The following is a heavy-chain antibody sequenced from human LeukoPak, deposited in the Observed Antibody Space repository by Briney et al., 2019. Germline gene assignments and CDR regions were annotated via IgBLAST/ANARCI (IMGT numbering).Heavy chain of an antibody. J-gene: IGHJ3*02. Sequence: GASVKVSRKASGYTFTSYYMHWVRQAPGQGLEWMGIINPSGGSTSYAQKFQGRVTMTRDTSTSTVYMELSSLRSEDTAVYYCARWVEEDPLDDAFDIWGQGTMVTVSS. CDR3: ARWVEEDPLDDAFDI. V-gene: IGHV1-46*01. CDR1: GYTFTSYY. CDR2: INPSGGST. D-gene: IGHD2-15*01.